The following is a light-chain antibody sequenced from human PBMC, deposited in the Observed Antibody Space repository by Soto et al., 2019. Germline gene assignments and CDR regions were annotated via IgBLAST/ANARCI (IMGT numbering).Light chain of an antibody. J-gene: IGKJ4*01. Sequence: EIVMTQSPATLSVSPGERATLSYRASQSVSSNLAWYQQKPGQAPRLLIYGASTRATGIPARFSGSGAGTEFTLTISSLQSEDFAVYYCQQYNSWPPLTFGGGTKVEIK. CDR3: QQYNSWPPLT. V-gene: IGKV3D-15*01. CDR2: GAS. CDR1: QSVSSN.